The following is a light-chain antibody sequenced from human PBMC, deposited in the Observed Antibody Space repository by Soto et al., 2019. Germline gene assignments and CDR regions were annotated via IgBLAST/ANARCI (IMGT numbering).Light chain of an antibody. J-gene: IGKJ4*01. CDR1: QDISSW. Sequence: DIQMTQSPSSVSASVGDRVTITCRASQDISSWLAWYQHKPGKAPSLLIYAASSLQSGVPSRFRGSGSGTDFALTIAGLESEDFATYYCQQANSLPLTFGGGTKVEIK. CDR3: QQANSLPLT. CDR2: AAS. V-gene: IGKV1D-12*01.